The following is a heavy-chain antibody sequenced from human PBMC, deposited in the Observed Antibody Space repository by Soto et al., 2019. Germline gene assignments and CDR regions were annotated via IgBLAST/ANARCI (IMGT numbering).Heavy chain of an antibody. CDR3: ARGANGQLVPGGWFDP. CDR1: GGTFSSYA. D-gene: IGHD6-6*01. Sequence: QVQLVQSGAEVKKPGSSVKVSCKASGGTFSSYAISWVRQAPGQGLEWMGGIIPIFGTANYAQKFQGRVTITADESTSTAYMELSSLTSEDTAVYYCARGANGQLVPGGWFDPWGQGTLVTVSS. V-gene: IGHV1-69*01. CDR2: IIPIFGTA. J-gene: IGHJ5*02.